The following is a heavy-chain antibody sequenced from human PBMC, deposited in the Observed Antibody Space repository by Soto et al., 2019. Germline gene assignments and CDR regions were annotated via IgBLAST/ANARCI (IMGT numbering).Heavy chain of an antibody. CDR3: ARSVEALPVRGALDS. CDR2: IYWDDDE. CDR1: GFSLSTSGVG. D-gene: IGHD6-6*01. J-gene: IGHJ4*02. V-gene: IGHV2-5*02. Sequence: QITVKDSGPTLVKPTQTLTLTRTFSGFSLSTSGVGVGWIRQPPGKALEWLGFIYWDDDERYSPSLQSRLTITKDTSINRVVLTMTNMDPVDTATYYCARSVEALPVRGALDSWGQGTLVTVSS.